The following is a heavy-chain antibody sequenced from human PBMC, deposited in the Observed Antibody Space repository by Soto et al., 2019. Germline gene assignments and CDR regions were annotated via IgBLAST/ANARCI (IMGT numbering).Heavy chain of an antibody. CDR3: ARDRADGDYFDGRYYFDY. V-gene: IGHV1-69*04. J-gene: IGHJ4*02. CDR2: IIPILGIA. Sequence: QVQLVQSGAEVKKPGSSVKVSCKATGGTFSSYTISSVRQAPGQGLEWMGRIIPILGIANYAQKFQGRVTITADKSTSTAYMELSSLRSEDTAVYYCARDRADGDYFDGRYYFDYWGQGTLVTVSS. D-gene: IGHD4-17*01. CDR1: GGTFSSYT.